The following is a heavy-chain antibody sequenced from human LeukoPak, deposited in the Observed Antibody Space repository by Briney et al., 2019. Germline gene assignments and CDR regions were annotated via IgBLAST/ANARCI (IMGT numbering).Heavy chain of an antibody. V-gene: IGHV2-5*01. Sequence: SGPTLVKPTQTLTLTCTFSGFSLSTSEMYVGWIRQPPGKALEWPALIYWNDDKRYSPSLKSRLTITKDTSKNQVVLTMTNMDPVDTATYYCAHRNSDYRAFDIWGQGTMVTVSS. CDR3: AHRNSDYRAFDI. CDR2: IYWNDDK. CDR1: GFSLSTSEMY. J-gene: IGHJ3*02. D-gene: IGHD4-11*01.